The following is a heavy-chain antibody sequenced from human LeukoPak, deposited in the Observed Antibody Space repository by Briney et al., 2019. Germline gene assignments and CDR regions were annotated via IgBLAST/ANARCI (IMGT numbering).Heavy chain of an antibody. D-gene: IGHD3-9*01. CDR2: IWYDGSNK. V-gene: IGHV3-33*06. CDR3: AKEKKYYDILTGADY. Sequence: PGGSLRLSCAASGFTFSSYGMHWVRQAPGKGLEWVAVIWYDGSNKYYADSVKGRFTISRDNSKNTLCLQMNSLRAEDTAVYYCAKEKKYYDILTGADYWGQGTLVTVSS. CDR1: GFTFSSYG. J-gene: IGHJ4*02.